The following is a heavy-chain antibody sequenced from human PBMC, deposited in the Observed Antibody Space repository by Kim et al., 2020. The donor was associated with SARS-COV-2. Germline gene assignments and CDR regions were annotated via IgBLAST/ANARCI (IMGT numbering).Heavy chain of an antibody. D-gene: IGHD3-3*01. Sequence: ESVKGRLTISRDNSKNSLYLLLNSLRGEDTAVYYCSKDGGHRGAWYFGMEVWGQGTTVTVSS. V-gene: IGHV3-23*01. J-gene: IGHJ6*02. CDR3: SKDGGHRGAWYFGMEV.